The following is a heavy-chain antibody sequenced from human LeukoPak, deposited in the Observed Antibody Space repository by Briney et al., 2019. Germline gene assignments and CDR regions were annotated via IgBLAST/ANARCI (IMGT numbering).Heavy chain of an antibody. CDR1: GGSISSYY. D-gene: IGHD1-26*01. V-gene: IGHV4-59*08. J-gene: IGHJ4*02. CDR2: IYYSGST. CDR3: ALGATTGFDY. Sequence: SETLSLTCTVSGGSISSYYWSWIRQPPGKGLEWIGYIYYSGSTNYNPSLKSRVTISVDTSKNQFSLKLSSVTAADTAMYYCALGATTGFDYWGQGTLVTVSS.